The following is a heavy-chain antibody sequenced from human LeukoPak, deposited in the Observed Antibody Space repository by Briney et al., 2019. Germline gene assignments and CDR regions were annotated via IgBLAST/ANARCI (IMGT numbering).Heavy chain of an antibody. CDR3: ARSAPDIVVVVAATRGGDYFDY. V-gene: IGHV3-30*04. J-gene: IGHJ4*02. D-gene: IGHD2-15*01. Sequence: GGSLRLSCAASGFTFSSYAMHWVRQAPGKGLEWVAVISYDGSNKYYADSVKGRFTISRDNSKNTLYLQMNSLRAEDTAVYYCARSAPDIVVVVAATRGGDYFDYWGQGTLVTVSS. CDR1: GFTFSSYA. CDR2: ISYDGSNK.